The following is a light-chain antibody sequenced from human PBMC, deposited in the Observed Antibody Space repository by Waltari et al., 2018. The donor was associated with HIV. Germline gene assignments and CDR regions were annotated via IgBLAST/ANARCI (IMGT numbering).Light chain of an antibody. CDR2: AVS. CDR3: MSYISSATPE. V-gene: IGLV2-14*01. Sequence: QSALTQPASVSGSPGQSITISCTGTSSELDNFKSVSWYQHHPRKAPKVIIYAVSNRPSGVSYRFSGSKAGHTASLTISVLQAEDEADYFCMSYISSATPEFGGGTKLTVL. CDR1: SSELDNFKS. J-gene: IGLJ3*02.